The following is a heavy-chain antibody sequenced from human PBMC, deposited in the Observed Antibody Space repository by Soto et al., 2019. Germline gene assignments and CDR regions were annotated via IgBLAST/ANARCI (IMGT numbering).Heavy chain of an antibody. CDR3: ARDNIVVGGMRVFDY. D-gene: IGHD3-22*01. Sequence: QVQLQESGPGLVKPSETLSLTCTVSGGSVSSDSYYWSWLRQPPGKGLEWIGYIYYSGSTNYNHSLKSRVTISVDTSKNQFALKLSSVTAGDAAVYYCARDNIVVGGMRVFDYWGQGTLVTVSS. CDR2: IYYSGST. CDR1: GGSVSSDSYY. V-gene: IGHV4-61*01. J-gene: IGHJ4*02.